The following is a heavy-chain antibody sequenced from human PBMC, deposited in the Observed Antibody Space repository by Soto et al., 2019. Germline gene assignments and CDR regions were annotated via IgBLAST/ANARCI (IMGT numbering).Heavy chain of an antibody. CDR3: TRPAIGCSSTSCYTYYYYGMDV. CDR1: GFTFSGSA. CDR2: IRSKANSYAT. V-gene: IGHV3-73*01. D-gene: IGHD2-2*02. Sequence: EVQLLESGGGLVQPGGSLRLSCAASGFTFSGSAMHWVRQASGKGLEWVGRIRSKANSYATAYAASVKGRFTISRDDSKNTAYLQMNSLKTEDTAVYYCTRPAIGCSSTSCYTYYYYGMDVWGQGTTVTVSS. J-gene: IGHJ6*02.